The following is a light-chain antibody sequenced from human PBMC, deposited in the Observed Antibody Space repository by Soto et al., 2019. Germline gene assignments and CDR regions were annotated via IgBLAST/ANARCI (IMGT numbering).Light chain of an antibody. Sequence: EIVLTQSPGTLSLSPGQRGTLSCRASQNIRSNYVAWFQQKPGQPPRLLIYGAINRASGIPDRFSGSGSGTEFTLTISSLEPEDFVVYYCQQYHSPPLMFGQGTKVEFK. CDR1: QNIRSNY. J-gene: IGKJ1*01. CDR2: GAI. CDR3: QQYHSPPLM. V-gene: IGKV3-20*01.